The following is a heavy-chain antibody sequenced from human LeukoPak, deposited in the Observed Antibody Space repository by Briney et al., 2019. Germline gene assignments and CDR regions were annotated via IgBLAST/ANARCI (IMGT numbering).Heavy chain of an antibody. Sequence: ASVKVSCKASGYTFTSYDINWVRQATGQGLEWMGWMNPNSGNTGYAQKFQGRVTMTRNTSISTAYMELSSLRSEDTAVYYCATPLAGVATIAGGYYFDYWGQGTLVTVSS. CDR1: GYTFTSYD. CDR2: MNPNSGNT. CDR3: ATPLAGVATIAGGYYFDY. J-gene: IGHJ4*02. V-gene: IGHV1-8*01. D-gene: IGHD5-12*01.